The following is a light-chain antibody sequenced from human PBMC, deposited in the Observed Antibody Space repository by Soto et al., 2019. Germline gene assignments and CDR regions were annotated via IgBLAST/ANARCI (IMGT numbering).Light chain of an antibody. V-gene: IGKV3-15*01. CDR2: GAS. CDR1: QSVSSN. CDR3: QQYNNWPRWT. J-gene: IGKJ1*01. Sequence: EIVMTQSPATLSVSPGERATLSGRASQSVSSNLAWYQQKPGQAPRLLIYGASTRATGIPARFSGSGSGTEVTLTISSLQSEDFAVYYCQQYNNWPRWTFGHGTKVEIK.